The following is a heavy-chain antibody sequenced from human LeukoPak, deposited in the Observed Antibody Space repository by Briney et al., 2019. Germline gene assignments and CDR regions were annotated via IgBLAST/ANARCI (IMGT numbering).Heavy chain of an antibody. CDR3: ARGRNDY. J-gene: IGHJ4*02. CDR1: GYTFTSYY. Sequence: ASVKVSCKASGYTFTSYYMHWVRQATGQGLEWMGWMNPNSGNTGYAQKFQGRVTMTRNTSISTAYMELSGLRSEDTAVYYCARGRNDYWGQGTLVTVSS. CDR2: MNPNSGNT. V-gene: IGHV1-8*02.